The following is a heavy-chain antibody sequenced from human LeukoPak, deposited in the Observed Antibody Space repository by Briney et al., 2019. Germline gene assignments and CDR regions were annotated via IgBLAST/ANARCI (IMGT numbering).Heavy chain of an antibody. V-gene: IGHV4-4*07. Sequence: AETLSLTCTVSGRSISSYYWSWLRHPAGKGLEWLGRIYSSGSTNYNPSLKSRVTMSVDTSKNQFSLKLSSVTAADTAVYYCARDRIRSSWYLDWFDHWGQGTLVTVSS. J-gene: IGHJ5*02. CDR2: IYSSGST. CDR1: GRSISSYY. CDR3: ARDRIRSSWYLDWFDH. D-gene: IGHD6-13*01.